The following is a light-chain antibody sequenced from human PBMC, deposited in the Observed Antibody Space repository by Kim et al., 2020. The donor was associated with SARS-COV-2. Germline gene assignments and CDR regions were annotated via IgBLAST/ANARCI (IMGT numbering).Light chain of an antibody. CDR2: EDK. CDR3: QSGRL. CDR1: SGQVPSDF. V-gene: IGLV6-57*03. Sequence: GTPGKAGPRSRARSSGQVPSDFVQWYQRRPGSAPASVIYEDKQRPSWVPDRFSGSIDDSSNSASLTISGLKTEDEADYYCQSGRLFGGGTQLTVL. J-gene: IGLJ2*01.